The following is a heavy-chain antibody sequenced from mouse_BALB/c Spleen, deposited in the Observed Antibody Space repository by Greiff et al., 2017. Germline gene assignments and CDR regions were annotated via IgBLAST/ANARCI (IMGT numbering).Heavy chain of an antibody. CDR1: GYSITSDYA. CDR3: ARRRGSYFDY. V-gene: IGHV3-2*02. CDR2: ISYSGST. Sequence: EVKLVESGPGLVKPSQSLSLTCTVTGYSITSDYAWNWIRQFPGNKLEWMGYISYSGSTSYNPSLNSRISITRDTSKNQFFLQLNSVTTEDTATYYCARRRGSYFDYWGQGTTLTVSS. J-gene: IGHJ2*01.